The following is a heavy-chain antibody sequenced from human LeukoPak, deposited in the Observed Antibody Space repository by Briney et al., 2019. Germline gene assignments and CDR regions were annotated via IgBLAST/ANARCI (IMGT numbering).Heavy chain of an antibody. Sequence: PSETLSLTCAVYGGSFSGYYWSWIRQPPGKGLEWIGEINHSGSTNYNPSLKSRVTISVDTSKNQFSLQLNSVTPEDTAVYYCAREVTGYSTLLFVYWGQGTLVTVSS. CDR2: INHSGST. D-gene: IGHD3-9*01. CDR3: AREVTGYSTLLFVY. J-gene: IGHJ4*02. V-gene: IGHV4-34*01. CDR1: GGSFSGYY.